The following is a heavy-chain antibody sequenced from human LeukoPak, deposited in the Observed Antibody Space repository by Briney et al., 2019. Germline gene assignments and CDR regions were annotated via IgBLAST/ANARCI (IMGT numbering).Heavy chain of an antibody. J-gene: IGHJ4*02. D-gene: IGHD3-22*01. CDR3: ARDAPSSITMIVVPAGGFDY. CDR2: INPNSGGT. CDR1: GYTFTGYY. V-gene: IGHV1-2*02. Sequence: VASVKVSCKASGYTFTGYYMHWVRQAPGQGLEWMGWINPNSGGTNYAQKFQGRVTMTRDTSISTAYMELSRLRSDDTAVYYCARDAPSSITMIVVPAGGFDYWGQGTLVTVSS.